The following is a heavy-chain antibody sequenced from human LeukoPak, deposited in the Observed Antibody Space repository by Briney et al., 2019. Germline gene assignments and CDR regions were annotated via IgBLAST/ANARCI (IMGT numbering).Heavy chain of an antibody. J-gene: IGHJ4*02. Sequence: SGGSLRLSCAASGFTFSSYWMSWVRQAPGKGLEWVANIKQDGSEKYYVDSVKGRFTISRDNAKNSLYLQMNSLRAEDTAVYYCARDPMYYYGLGSYYDDYWGQGTLVTVSS. CDR1: GFTFSSYW. CDR3: ARDPMYYYGLGSYYDDY. CDR2: IKQDGSEK. V-gene: IGHV3-7*01. D-gene: IGHD3-10*01.